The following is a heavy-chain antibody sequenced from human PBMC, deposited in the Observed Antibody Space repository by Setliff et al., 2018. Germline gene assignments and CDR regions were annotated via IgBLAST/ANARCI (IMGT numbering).Heavy chain of an antibody. D-gene: IGHD3-10*01. CDR3: ARQPSSGAYYNPRPYYFDY. CDR1: GGSISSYY. J-gene: IGHJ4*02. V-gene: IGHV4-59*08. CDR2: IYTSGST. Sequence: SETLSLTCTVSGGSISSYYWSWIRQPPWKGLEWIGYIYTSGSTNYNPSLKSRVTMSADTSNNQFSLNLRSVTAADTAVYFCARQPSSGAYYNPRPYYFDYWGQGTLVTVSS.